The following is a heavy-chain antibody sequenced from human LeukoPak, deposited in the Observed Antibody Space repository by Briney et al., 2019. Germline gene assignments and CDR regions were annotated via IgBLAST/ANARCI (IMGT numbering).Heavy chain of an antibody. D-gene: IGHD2-2*01. CDR1: GFTFSSYA. Sequence: PGGSLRLSCAASGFTFSSYAMSWVRQAPGKGVEWVSAISGSGGSTYYAESVKGRFNISRDNSKNTLYLQMNSLRAEDTAVYYCAKDYCSSTSCHYDYYGIDVWGKGTTVTVSS. CDR2: ISGSGGST. V-gene: IGHV3-23*01. J-gene: IGHJ6*04. CDR3: AKDYCSSTSCHYDYYGIDV.